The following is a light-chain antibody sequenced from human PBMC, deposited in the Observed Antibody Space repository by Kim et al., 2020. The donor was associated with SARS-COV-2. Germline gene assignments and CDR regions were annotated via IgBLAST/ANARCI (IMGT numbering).Light chain of an antibody. CDR3: GTWDSSLSGFVV. CDR2: DNN. CDR1: SSNIGNNY. V-gene: IGLV1-51*01. J-gene: IGLJ2*01. Sequence: QSVLTQPPSVSAAPGQKVTISCSGSSSNIGNNYVSWYQQFPGTAPKLLIYDNNERPSGIPDRFSGSKSGTSATLAITGLQTGDEADYYCGTWDSSLSGFVVFGGGTRLTVL.